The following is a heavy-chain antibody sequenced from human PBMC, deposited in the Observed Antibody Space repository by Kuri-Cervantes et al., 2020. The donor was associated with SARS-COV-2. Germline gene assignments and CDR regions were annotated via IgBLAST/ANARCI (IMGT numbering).Heavy chain of an antibody. CDR3: ARDRPEVVPLYYFNS. CDR1: GFTFSSYG. V-gene: IGHV3-33*01. Sequence: GGSLRLSCAASGFTFSSYGMHWVRQAPGKGLEWVAVMWYDGSNKYYADSVKGRFTISRDNSKNTLYLQMNSLRAEDTAVYYCARDRPEVVPLYYFNSWGQGTLVTVSS. D-gene: IGHD3-22*01. J-gene: IGHJ4*02. CDR2: MWYDGSNK.